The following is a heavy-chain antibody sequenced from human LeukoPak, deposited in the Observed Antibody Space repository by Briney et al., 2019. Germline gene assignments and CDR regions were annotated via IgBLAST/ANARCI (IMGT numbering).Heavy chain of an antibody. Sequence: PGGSLRLSCAASGFAFSTYAMGWVRQAPGKGLDWVSAINAGGSATYYADSVKGRFTISRDNSKNTLFLQMNSRRAEDTAVYYCAKRTQQELPPLDYRGQGTLVTVSS. D-gene: IGHD1-26*01. J-gene: IGHJ4*02. CDR1: GFAFSTYA. CDR3: AKRTQQELPPLDY. V-gene: IGHV3-23*01. CDR2: INAGGSAT.